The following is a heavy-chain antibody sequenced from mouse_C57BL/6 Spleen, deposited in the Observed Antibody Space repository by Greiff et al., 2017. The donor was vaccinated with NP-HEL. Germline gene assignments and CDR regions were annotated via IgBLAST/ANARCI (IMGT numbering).Heavy chain of an antibody. D-gene: IGHD2-10*02. Sequence: QVQLQQPGAELVMPGASVKLSCKASGYTFTSYWMHWVKQRPGQGLEWIGEIDPSDSYTNYNQKFKGKSTLTVDKSSSTAYRQLSSLTSEDSAVYYCARSGYGYWYFDVWGTGTTVTVSS. CDR2: IDPSDSYT. CDR3: ARSGYGYWYFDV. V-gene: IGHV1-69*01. CDR1: GYTFTSYW. J-gene: IGHJ1*03.